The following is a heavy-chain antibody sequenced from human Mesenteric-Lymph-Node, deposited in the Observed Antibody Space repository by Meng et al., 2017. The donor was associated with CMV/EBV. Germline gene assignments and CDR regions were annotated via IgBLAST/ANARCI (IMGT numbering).Heavy chain of an antibody. CDR2: ISSSSSYI. Sequence: LSLTCAASGFTFSSYSMNWVRQAPGKGLEWVSSISSSSSYISYADSVKGRFTISRDNAKNSLYLQMNSLRAEDTAVYYCARAGLGYCSSTSCRNNWFDPWGQGTLVTVSS. V-gene: IGHV3-21*01. D-gene: IGHD2-2*01. CDR3: ARAGLGYCSSTSCRNNWFDP. CDR1: GFTFSSYS. J-gene: IGHJ5*02.